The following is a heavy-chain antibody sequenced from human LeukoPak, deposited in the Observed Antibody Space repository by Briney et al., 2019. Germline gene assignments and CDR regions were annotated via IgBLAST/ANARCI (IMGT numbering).Heavy chain of an antibody. CDR3: ARRIYYNYYMDV. CDR2: IYYSGST. V-gene: IGHV4-39*07. Sequence: SETLSLTCTVSGGSISSSNFYWGWIRQPPGKGLEWIGSIYYSGSTYYNPSLKSRVTISVDTSKNQFSLKLSSVTAADTAVYYCARRIYYNYYMDVWGKGTTVTISS. J-gene: IGHJ6*03. CDR1: GGSISSSNFY.